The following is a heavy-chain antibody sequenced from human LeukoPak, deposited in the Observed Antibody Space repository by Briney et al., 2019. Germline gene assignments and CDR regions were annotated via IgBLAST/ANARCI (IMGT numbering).Heavy chain of an antibody. Sequence: PGGSLRLSCAASGFTFSSYEMNWVRQAPGKGLGWVSYISSSGSTIYYADSVKGRFTISRDNAKNSLYLQMNSMRAEDTAVYYCTRDPIAVAGNYWGQGTLVTVSS. V-gene: IGHV3-48*03. J-gene: IGHJ4*02. CDR1: GFTFSSYE. D-gene: IGHD6-19*01. CDR3: TRDPIAVAGNY. CDR2: ISSSGSTI.